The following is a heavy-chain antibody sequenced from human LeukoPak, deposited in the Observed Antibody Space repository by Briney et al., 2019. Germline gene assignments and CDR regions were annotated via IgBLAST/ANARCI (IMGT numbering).Heavy chain of an antibody. V-gene: IGHV3-43*01. J-gene: IGHJ4*02. Sequence: GGSLRLSCAASGFTFDDYTMHWVRQAPGKGLEWVSLISWDGGSTYYADSVKGRFTISRDNAKNSLYLQMNSLRAEDTAVYYCARAGAAGFDYWGQGTLVTVSS. CDR2: ISWDGGST. CDR3: ARAGAAGFDY. CDR1: GFTFDDYT. D-gene: IGHD6-13*01.